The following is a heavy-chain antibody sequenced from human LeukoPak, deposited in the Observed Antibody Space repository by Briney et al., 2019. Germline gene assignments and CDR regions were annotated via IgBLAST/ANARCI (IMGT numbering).Heavy chain of an antibody. CDR1: GFIFSSYA. Sequence: GRSLRLSCGASGFIFSSYAMHWVRQAPGKGLEWVAVISHDRSNKYFADSMKDRFTISRDNSKNTLYLQMNSLRTEDTAVYYCARCSRWLQFFSDYWGQGTLVTVSS. V-gene: IGHV3-30*01. D-gene: IGHD5-24*01. CDR3: ARCSRWLQFFSDY. J-gene: IGHJ4*02. CDR2: ISHDRSNK.